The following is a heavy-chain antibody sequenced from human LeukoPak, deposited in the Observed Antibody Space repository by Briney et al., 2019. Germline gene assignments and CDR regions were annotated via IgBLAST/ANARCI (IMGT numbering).Heavy chain of an antibody. J-gene: IGHJ4*02. CDR1: GGSFSGYY. CDR2: INHSGST. D-gene: IGHD2-15*01. V-gene: IGHV4-34*01. Sequence: SETLSLTCAVYGGSFSGYYWSWIRQPPGKGLEWIGEINHSGSTNYNPSLKSRVTISVDASKNQFSLKLSSVTAADTAVYYCAAYCSGGSCYSGWGQGTLVTVSS. CDR3: AAYCSGGSCYSG.